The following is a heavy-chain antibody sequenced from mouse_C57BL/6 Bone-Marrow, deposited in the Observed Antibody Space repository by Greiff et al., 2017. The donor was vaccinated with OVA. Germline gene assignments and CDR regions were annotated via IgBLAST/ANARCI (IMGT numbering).Heavy chain of an antibody. Sequence: VQLQQSGAELVRPGTSVKVSCKASGYAFTNYLIEWVKQRPGQGLEWIGVINPGSGGTNYNEKFKGKATLTADKSSSTAYMQLSSLTSEDSAVYFCARCSYYSNSYAMDYWGQGTSVTVSS. J-gene: IGHJ4*01. CDR2: INPGSGGT. CDR1: GYAFTNYL. CDR3: ARCSYYSNSYAMDY. D-gene: IGHD2-5*01. V-gene: IGHV1-54*01.